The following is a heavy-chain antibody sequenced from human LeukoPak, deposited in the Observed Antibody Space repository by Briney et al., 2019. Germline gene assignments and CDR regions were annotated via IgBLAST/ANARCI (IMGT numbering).Heavy chain of an antibody. CDR3: ARDFWSPVYYFDY. CDR1: GGSINNYW. Sequence: SETLSLTCSVSGGSINNYWWSWIRQPPGKGLEWIGSIYYSGSTYYNPSLKSRVTISVDTSKNQFSLKLSSVTAADTAVYYCARDFWSPVYYFDYWGQGTLVTVSS. J-gene: IGHJ4*02. CDR2: IYYSGST. D-gene: IGHD3-3*01. V-gene: IGHV4-59*12.